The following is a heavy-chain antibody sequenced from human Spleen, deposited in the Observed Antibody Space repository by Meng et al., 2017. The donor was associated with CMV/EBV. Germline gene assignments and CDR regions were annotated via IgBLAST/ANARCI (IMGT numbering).Heavy chain of an antibody. CDR2: ISGSGGST. CDR3: AKVEHPGIAAAGSYFDY. CDR1: GFTFRTYA. Sequence: GGSLRLSCAASGFTFRTYAMTWVRQAPGKGLEWVSAISGSGGSTYYADSVKGRFTISRDNSKNTLYLQMNSLRAEDTAVYYCAKVEHPGIAAAGSYFDYWGRGTLVTVSS. V-gene: IGHV3-23*01. J-gene: IGHJ4*02. D-gene: IGHD6-13*01.